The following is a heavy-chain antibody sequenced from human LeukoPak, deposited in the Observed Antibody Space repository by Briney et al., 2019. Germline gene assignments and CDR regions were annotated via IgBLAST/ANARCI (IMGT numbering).Heavy chain of an antibody. Sequence: GGSLRLSYAASGFTFSSYAMSWVRQAPGKGLEWVSGISGSGGSTYYADSVKGRFTISRDNSKNTLYLQMNSLRAEDTAVYYCAKDRRLYLIDYWGQGTLVTVSS. CDR3: AKDRRLYLIDY. CDR1: GFTFSSYA. D-gene: IGHD2-8*01. CDR2: ISGSGGST. J-gene: IGHJ4*02. V-gene: IGHV3-23*01.